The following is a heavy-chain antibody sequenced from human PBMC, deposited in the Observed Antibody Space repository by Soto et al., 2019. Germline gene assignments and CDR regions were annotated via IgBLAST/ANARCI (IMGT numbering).Heavy chain of an antibody. J-gene: IGHJ6*02. CDR1: GFTFSSYG. D-gene: IGHD1-7*01. V-gene: IGHV3-33*01. CDR2: IWYDGSNK. Sequence: QVQLVESGGGVVQPGRSLRLSCAASGFTFSSYGMHWVRQAPGKGLEWVAVIWYDGSNKYYADSVKGRFTISRDNSKNMLYLQMNSLRADDTAVYYWARGELPSRGYYYYGMDVWGQGTTVTVSS. CDR3: ARGELPSRGYYYYGMDV.